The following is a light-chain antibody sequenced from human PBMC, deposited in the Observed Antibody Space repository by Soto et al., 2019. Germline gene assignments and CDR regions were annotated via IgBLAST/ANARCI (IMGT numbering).Light chain of an antibody. J-gene: IGKJ1*01. CDR2: GAS. Sequence: EVVMTQSPATLSVSPGERATLSCRASQSLSTNLAWYQQKPGQAPRLLIYGASTGATGVPARFSGSGSGTEFNLTISSLQSEDFAVYYCQQYNNWWTFGQGTKVEI. V-gene: IGKV3-15*01. CDR3: QQYNNWWT. CDR1: QSLSTN.